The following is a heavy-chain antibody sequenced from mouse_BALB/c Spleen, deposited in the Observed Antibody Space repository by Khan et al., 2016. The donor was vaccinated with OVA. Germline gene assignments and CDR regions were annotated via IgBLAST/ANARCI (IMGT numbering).Heavy chain of an antibody. D-gene: IGHD4-1*01. CDR3: VRPNWEKYWYFDV. J-gene: IGHJ1*01. Sequence: EVQLVESGGGLVQPKGSLNLSCAASGFTFNTYAMNWVRQAPGKGLEWVARIRSKSNNYATYYADSVKDRFTISRDDSQSMLYLQMNNLKTEDTAMYYCVRPNWEKYWYFDVWGAGTTVTVSS. CDR2: IRSKSNNYAT. V-gene: IGHV10-1*02. CDR1: GFTFNTYA.